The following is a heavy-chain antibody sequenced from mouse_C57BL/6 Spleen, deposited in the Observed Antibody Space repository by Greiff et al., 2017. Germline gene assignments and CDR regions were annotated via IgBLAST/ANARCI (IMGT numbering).Heavy chain of an antibody. V-gene: IGHV5-16*01. D-gene: IGHD2-3*01. CDR1: GFTFSDYY. CDR3: ARALYDGYYDY. J-gene: IGHJ2*01. CDR2: INYDGSST. Sequence: EVMLVESEGGLVQPGSSMKLSCTASGFTFSDYYMAWVRQVPEKGLEWVANINYDGSSTYYLDSLKSRFIISRDNAKNILYLQMSSLKSEDTATYYCARALYDGYYDYWGQGTTLTVSS.